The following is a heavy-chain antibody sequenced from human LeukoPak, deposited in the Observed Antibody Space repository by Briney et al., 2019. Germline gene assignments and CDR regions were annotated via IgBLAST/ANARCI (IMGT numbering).Heavy chain of an antibody. V-gene: IGHV3-21*01. CDR3: ARFYGGSALDN. CDR1: GFTFSSYS. Sequence: GGSLRLSCAASGFTFSSYSMTWVRQAPGKGLEWVSSISSSSSYIYYADSVKGRFTISRDNAKNTLYLHMNSLRAEDTAVYYCARFYGGSALDNWGQGTMVTVSS. J-gene: IGHJ3*02. CDR2: ISSSSSYI. D-gene: IGHD3-16*01.